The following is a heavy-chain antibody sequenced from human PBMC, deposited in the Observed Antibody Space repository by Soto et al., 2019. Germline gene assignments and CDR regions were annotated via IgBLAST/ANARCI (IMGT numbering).Heavy chain of an antibody. V-gene: IGHV4-31*03. D-gene: IGHD2-2*01. CDR3: ARERYCSRTSCPIDY. J-gene: IGHJ4*02. CDR1: GGSISSGGYY. Sequence: QVQLQESGPGLVKPSQTLSLTCTVSGGSISSGGYYWSWIRQHPGKGLEWIGYIYYSGSTYYNPYLNSRVTISVDTSKTQSSLKLSSVTAADTAVYYCARERYCSRTSCPIDYWGQGTLVTVSS. CDR2: IYYSGST.